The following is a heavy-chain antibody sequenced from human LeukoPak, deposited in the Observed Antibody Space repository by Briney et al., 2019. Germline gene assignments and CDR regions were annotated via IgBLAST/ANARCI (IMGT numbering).Heavy chain of an antibody. CDR1: GYSIASSSW. J-gene: IGHJ4*02. V-gene: IGHV4-28*01. D-gene: IGHD3-10*01. CDR2: IYHSGTT. Sequence: ASETLSLTCAVSGYSIASSSWWGWIRQPPGKGLEWIGYIYHSGTTYYNPSLQSRVTMSVDTSKNQFSLKLSSVTAVDTAVYYCARKENVYYYFDYWGQGTLVTVSS. CDR3: ARKENVYYYFDY.